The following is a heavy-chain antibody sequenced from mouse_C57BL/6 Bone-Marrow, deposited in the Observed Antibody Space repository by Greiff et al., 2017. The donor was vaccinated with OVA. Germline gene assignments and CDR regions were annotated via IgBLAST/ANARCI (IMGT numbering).Heavy chain of an antibody. CDR3: ARRYDSKAYWYFDV. V-gene: IGHV1-81*01. D-gene: IGHD2-5*01. CDR2: IYPRSGNT. Sequence: VQLQQSGAELARPGASVKLSCKASGYTFTSYCISWVKQRTGQGLEWIGEIYPRSGNTYYNEKFKGKATLTADKSSSTAYMKLRSLTSEDSAVYVSARRYDSKAYWYFDVWGTGTTVTVSS. J-gene: IGHJ1*03. CDR1: GYTFTSYC.